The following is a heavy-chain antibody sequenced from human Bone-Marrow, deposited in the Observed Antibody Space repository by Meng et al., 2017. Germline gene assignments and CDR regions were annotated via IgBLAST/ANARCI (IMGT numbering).Heavy chain of an antibody. J-gene: IGHJ4*02. Sequence: VHLQQWGAGLLKPSGTLSLTCAGYGGSFSGYYWSWIRQPPGKGLEWIGEINHSGSTNYNPSLKSRVTISVDTSKNQFSLKLSSVTAADTAVYYCARAYYGSGSYYQNWGQGTLVTVSS. CDR1: GGSFSGYY. CDR2: INHSGST. V-gene: IGHV4-34*01. CDR3: ARAYYGSGSYYQN. D-gene: IGHD3-10*01.